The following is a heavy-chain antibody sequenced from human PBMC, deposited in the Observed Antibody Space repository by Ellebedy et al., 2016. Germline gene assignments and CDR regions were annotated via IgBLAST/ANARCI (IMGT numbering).Heavy chain of an antibody. CDR1: GGSISSYY. V-gene: IGHV4-59*12. J-gene: IGHJ4*02. CDR2: IYYSGST. CDR3: ARLLDYDSSGPDY. D-gene: IGHD3-22*01. Sequence: SETLSLTCTVSGGSISSYYWSWIRQPPGKGLEWIGYIYYSGSTNYNPSLKSRVTISVDTSKNQFSLKLSSVTAADTAVYYCARLLDYDSSGPDYWGQGTLVTVSS.